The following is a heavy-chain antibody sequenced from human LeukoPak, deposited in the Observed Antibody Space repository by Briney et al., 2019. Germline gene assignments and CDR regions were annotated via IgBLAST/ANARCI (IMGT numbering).Heavy chain of an antibody. CDR3: ARESDVGGPSYYDFWSGYYSMDV. D-gene: IGHD3-3*01. CDR1: GGSISSSSYY. CDR2: IYYSGST. J-gene: IGHJ6*04. V-gene: IGHV4-39*07. Sequence: PSETLSLTCTVSGGSISSSSYYWGWIRQPPGKGLEWIGSIYYSGSTYYNPSLKGRVTISVDTSKNQFSLKLSSVTAADTAVYYCARESDVGGPSYYDFWSGYYSMDVWGKGTTVTVSS.